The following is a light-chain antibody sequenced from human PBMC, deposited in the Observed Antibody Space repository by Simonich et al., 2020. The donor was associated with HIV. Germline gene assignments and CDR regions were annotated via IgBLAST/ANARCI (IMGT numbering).Light chain of an antibody. Sequence: EIVMPQSPATLSVSPGERATLSCRASQSLSSSLAWYQQKPGQAPRLLIYDASTRATGIPARFSGSGSGTEFTLTISTMQSEDFAVYYCQHYNNWPPYTFGQGTKLEIK. J-gene: IGKJ2*01. V-gene: IGKV3-15*01. CDR1: QSLSSS. CDR3: QHYNNWPPYT. CDR2: DAS.